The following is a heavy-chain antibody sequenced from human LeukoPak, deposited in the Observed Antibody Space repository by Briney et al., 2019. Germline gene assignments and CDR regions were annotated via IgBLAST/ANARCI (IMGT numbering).Heavy chain of an antibody. D-gene: IGHD3-16*02. CDR1: GGSISSYY. J-gene: IGHJ5*02. CDR2: IYYSGNT. Sequence: SETLSLTCTVSGGSISSYYWSWIRQPPGKGLEWIGYIYYSGNTNYNPSLKSRVTISVDTSKNQFSLKLSSVTAADTAVYYCARQSPYYDYVWGSYRPFNWFDPWGQGTLVTVSS. CDR3: ARQSPYYDYVWGSYRPFNWFDP. V-gene: IGHV4-59*08.